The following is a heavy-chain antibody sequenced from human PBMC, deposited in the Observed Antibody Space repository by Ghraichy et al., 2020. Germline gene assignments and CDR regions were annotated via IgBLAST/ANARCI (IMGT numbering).Heavy chain of an antibody. D-gene: IGHD2-2*01. CDR2: ISGSGGST. CDR3: AKGSDIVVVPAAIGLEDY. Sequence: GGSLRLSCAASGFTFSSYAMSWVRQAPGKGLEWVSAISGSGGSTYYADSVKGRFTISRDNSKNTLYPQMNSLRAEDTAVYYCAKGSDIVVVPAAIGLEDYWGQGTLVTVSS. CDR1: GFTFSSYA. J-gene: IGHJ4*02. V-gene: IGHV3-23*01.